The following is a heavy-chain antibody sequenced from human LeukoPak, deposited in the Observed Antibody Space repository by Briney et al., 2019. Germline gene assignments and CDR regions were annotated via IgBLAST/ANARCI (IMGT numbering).Heavy chain of an antibody. D-gene: IGHD5-18*01. CDR3: ARERRGYSYGYPDY. CDR1: GGTFSSYA. Sequence: ASVKVSCKASGGTFSSYAISWVRQAPGQGLEWMGRIIPILGIANYAQKFQGRVTIIADKSTSTAYMELSSLRSEDTAVYYCARERRGYSYGYPDYWGQGTLVTVSS. CDR2: IIPILGIA. V-gene: IGHV1-69*04. J-gene: IGHJ4*02.